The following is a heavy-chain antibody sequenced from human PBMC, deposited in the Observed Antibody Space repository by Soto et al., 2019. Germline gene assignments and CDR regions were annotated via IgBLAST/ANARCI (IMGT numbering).Heavy chain of an antibody. CDR2: ISYDGSNK. CDR3: ARNGYDILTGYRSRYFDY. V-gene: IGHV3-30-3*01. Sequence: QVQLVESGGGVVQPGRSLRLSCAASGFTFSSYAMHWVRQAPGKGLEWVAVISYDGSNKYYADSVKGRFTISRDNYKNTLYLQMNSLRADDTAVYYCARNGYDILTGYRSRYFDYLGQGTLVNVSS. CDR1: GFTFSSYA. D-gene: IGHD3-9*01. J-gene: IGHJ4*02.